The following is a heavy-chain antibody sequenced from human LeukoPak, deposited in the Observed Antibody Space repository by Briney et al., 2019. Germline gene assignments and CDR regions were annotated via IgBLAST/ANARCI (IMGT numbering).Heavy chain of an antibody. V-gene: IGHV1-2*02. CDR1: GYTFSGSY. CDR2: INANSGGT. D-gene: IGHD3-16*01. J-gene: IGHJ3*02. Sequence: ASVKVSCKASGYTFSGSYMHWVRQAPGQGLEWMGWINANSGGTNSAQKFQGRVTMTRDTSISTAYMELGSLRSDDTAVYYCARDEGGNAFDIWGQGTMVAVSS. CDR3: ARDEGGNAFDI.